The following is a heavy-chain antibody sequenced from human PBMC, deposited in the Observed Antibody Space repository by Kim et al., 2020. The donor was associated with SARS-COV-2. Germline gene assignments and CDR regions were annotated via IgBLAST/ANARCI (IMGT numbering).Heavy chain of an antibody. CDR2: IYYSGST. V-gene: IGHV4-39*07. J-gene: IGHJ5*02. D-gene: IGHD3-10*01. CDR1: GGSISSSSYY. CDR3: ARDYGSGSYGMNWFDP. Sequence: SETLSLTCTVSGGSISSSSYYWGWIRQPPGKGLEWIGSIYYSGSTYYNPSLKSRVTISVDTSKNQFSLKLSSVTAADTAVYYCARDYGSGSYGMNWFDPCGQGTLVTVSS.